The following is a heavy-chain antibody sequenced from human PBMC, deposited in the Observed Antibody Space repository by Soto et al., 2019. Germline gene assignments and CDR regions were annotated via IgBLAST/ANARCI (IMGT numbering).Heavy chain of an antibody. Sequence: GASVKVSCKASGYTFTSYAMHWVRQAPGQRLEWMGWINAGNGNTKYSQKFQGRVTITRDTSASTAYMELSSLRSEDTAVYYCARDGVAGLYLSSYDGMDVWGQGTTDTGSS. CDR1: GYTFTSYA. D-gene: IGHD2-15*01. J-gene: IGHJ6*02. CDR3: ARDGVAGLYLSSYDGMDV. V-gene: IGHV1-3*01. CDR2: INAGNGNT.